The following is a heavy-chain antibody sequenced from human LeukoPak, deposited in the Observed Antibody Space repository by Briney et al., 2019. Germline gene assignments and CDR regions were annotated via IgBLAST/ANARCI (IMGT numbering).Heavy chain of an antibody. J-gene: IGHJ1*01. D-gene: IGHD3-9*01. CDR3: SKPRTFFDILAVSFQQ. Sequence: PGGSLRLSCAASGFTFSSYAMHWVRQAPGKGLEWVAVISYDGSNKYYADSVKGRFTISRDGSKSTLYLQMNSLTVEDTALYYCSKPRTFFDILAVSFQQLGQGTWVTVSS. CDR1: GFTFSSYA. CDR2: ISYDGSNK. V-gene: IGHV3-30-3*02.